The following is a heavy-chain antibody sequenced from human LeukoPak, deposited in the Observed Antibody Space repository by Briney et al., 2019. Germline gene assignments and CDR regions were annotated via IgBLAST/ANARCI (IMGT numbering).Heavy chain of an antibody. D-gene: IGHD5-12*01. Sequence: PGGSLRLSCAASGFTFSSYAMSWVRQAPGKGLEWVSGISGRGGSTYFADSVKGRFTISRDNSKNTVYLQMNSLRAEDTAIYYCAKSGGYDPTYYFDYWGQGTLVTLSS. CDR1: GFTFSSYA. J-gene: IGHJ4*02. V-gene: IGHV3-23*01. CDR2: ISGRGGST. CDR3: AKSGGYDPTYYFDY.